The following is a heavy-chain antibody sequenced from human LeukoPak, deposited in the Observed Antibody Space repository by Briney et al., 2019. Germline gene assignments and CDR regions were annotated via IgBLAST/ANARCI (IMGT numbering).Heavy chain of an antibody. Sequence: ASVKVSCKASGYTFTSYDINWVRQATGQGLEWMGWMNPNSGNTGYAQKFQGRVTMTRNTSISTAYMELSSLRSEDTAVYYCARQGYDFWSGYYPRYYYYYYMDVWGKGTTVTVSS. D-gene: IGHD3-3*01. V-gene: IGHV1-8*01. CDR1: GYTFTSYD. CDR3: ARQGYDFWSGYYPRYYYYYYMDV. CDR2: MNPNSGNT. J-gene: IGHJ6*03.